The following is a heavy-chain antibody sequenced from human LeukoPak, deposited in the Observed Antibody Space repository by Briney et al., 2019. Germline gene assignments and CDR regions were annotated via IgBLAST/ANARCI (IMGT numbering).Heavy chain of an antibody. D-gene: IGHD3-3*01. J-gene: IGHJ4*02. CDR2: ISSSGSTI. CDR3: ARGYYNFWSGYPAEYYFEY. V-gene: IGHV3-11*04. CDR1: GFTFSDYY. Sequence: GSLSLSCAASGFTFSDYYMSWIRQAPGKGLEWVSYISSSGSTIYYADSLKGRFTISRDNAKNSLYLQMNSLRAEDTAVYYCARGYYNFWSGYPAEYYFEYWGKGTLVTVSS.